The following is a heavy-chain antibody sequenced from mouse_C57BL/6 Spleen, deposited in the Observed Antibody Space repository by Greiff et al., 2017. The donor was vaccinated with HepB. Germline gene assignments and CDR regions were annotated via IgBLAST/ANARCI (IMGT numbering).Heavy chain of an antibody. CDR3: ARGGGSSPFAY. J-gene: IGHJ3*01. D-gene: IGHD1-1*01. CDR2: INYDGSST. CDR1: GFTFSDYY. V-gene: IGHV5-16*01. Sequence: EVKLVESEGGLVQPGSSMKLSCTASGFTFSDYYMAWVRQVPEKGLEWVANINYDGSSTYYLDSLKSRFIISRDNAKNILYLQMSSLKSEDTATYYCARGGGSSPFAYWGQGTLVTVSA.